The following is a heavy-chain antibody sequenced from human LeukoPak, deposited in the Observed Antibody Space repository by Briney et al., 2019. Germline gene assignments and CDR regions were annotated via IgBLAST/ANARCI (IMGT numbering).Heavy chain of an antibody. D-gene: IGHD2-2*01. V-gene: IGHV4-34*01. J-gene: IGHJ4*02. CDR3: ASRLLGYCSSTSCPTPYYFDY. CDR2: INHSGST. CDR1: GGSFSGYY. Sequence: SETLSLTCAVYGGSFSGYYWSWIRQPPGKGLEWIGEINHSGSTNYNPSLKSRVTISVDTSKNQFSLKLSSVTAADTAVYYCASRLLGYCSSTSCPTPYYFDYWGQGTLVTVS.